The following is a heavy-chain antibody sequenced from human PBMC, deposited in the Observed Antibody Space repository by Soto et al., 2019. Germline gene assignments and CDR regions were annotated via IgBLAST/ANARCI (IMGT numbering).Heavy chain of an antibody. D-gene: IGHD3-10*01. Sequence: SETLSLTCTVSGGSISSYYWSWIRQPPGKGLEWIGYIYYSGSTNYNPSLKSRVTISVDTSKNQFSLNLSSVTAADTAVYCCERHSIFYIGRFGEFPPHSTLDCWGQGTLVTVSS. CDR3: ERHSIFYIGRFGEFPPHSTLDC. J-gene: IGHJ4*02. CDR1: GGSISSYY. V-gene: IGHV4-59*08. CDR2: IYYSGST.